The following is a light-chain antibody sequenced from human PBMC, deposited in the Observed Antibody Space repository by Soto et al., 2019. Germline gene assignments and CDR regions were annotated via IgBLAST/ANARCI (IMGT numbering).Light chain of an antibody. CDR3: QQYSNLPRT. J-gene: IGKJ1*01. CDR2: DAS. Sequence: LTQSPGTLSLSPGERATLSCRASQSVASRRVAWYKQKPGQALRLVMYDASSRATGIPDRFSGSGSGTDFTLTISRLEPEDFALYYCQQYSNLPRTFGQGTKVDIK. V-gene: IGKV3-20*01. CDR1: QSVASRR.